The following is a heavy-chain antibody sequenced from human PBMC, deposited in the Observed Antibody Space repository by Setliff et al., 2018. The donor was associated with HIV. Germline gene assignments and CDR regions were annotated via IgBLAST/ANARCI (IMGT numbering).Heavy chain of an antibody. V-gene: IGHV3-15*01. Sequence: LRLSCAGSGFTFSDAWITWVRQAPGKGLEWLGRIKSKIDGETTDYAAPVKGRFTISRDDSKNTVYLHMNSLKTEDTAVYYCIWSGSSGLYYFDHWGQGTLVTVSS. CDR3: IWSGSSGLYYFDH. CDR2: IKSKIDGETT. D-gene: IGHD3-22*01. CDR1: GFTFSDAW. J-gene: IGHJ4*02.